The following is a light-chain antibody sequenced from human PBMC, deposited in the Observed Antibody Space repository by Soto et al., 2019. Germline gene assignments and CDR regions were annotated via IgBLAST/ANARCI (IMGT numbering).Light chain of an antibody. CDR1: QSVSSS. CDR2: DAS. J-gene: IGKJ5*01. Sequence: FVLLQSPATRSLSPGEGATISRRASQSVSSSLAWFQQKPCQAHRLIIYDASTRATGIPARFSGSGSGTEFILTISSLQSEDFVVYYCQQYKNWPTITVGQGTRLDI. V-gene: IGKV3D-15*01. CDR3: QQYKNWPTIT.